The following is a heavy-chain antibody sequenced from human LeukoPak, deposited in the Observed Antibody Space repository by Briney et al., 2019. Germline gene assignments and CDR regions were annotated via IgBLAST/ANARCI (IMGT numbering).Heavy chain of an antibody. CDR1: GFTFSSYS. CDR3: AASWGDCSSTSCYGNWFDP. CDR2: IIIRSSYI. V-gene: IGHV3-21*01. J-gene: IGHJ5*02. Sequence: GGSLRLSCAASGFTFSSYSINWVRQAPGKGLEGVSSIIIRSSYIYYADSVKGRFTISRDNAKNSLYLQMNSLRAEDTAVYYCAASWGDCSSTSCYGNWFDPWGQGTLVTVSS. D-gene: IGHD2-2*01.